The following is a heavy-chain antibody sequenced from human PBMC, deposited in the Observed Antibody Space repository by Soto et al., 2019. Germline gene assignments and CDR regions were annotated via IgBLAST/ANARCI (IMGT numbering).Heavy chain of an antibody. CDR3: ARGGCSGGSCYSSYQFDY. Sequence: ASVKVSCKASGYTFTSYGISWARQAPGQGLEWMGWISAYNGSTSYAQKLQGRVTMTRDTSTSTVYMELSSLRSEDTAVYYCARGGCSGGSCYSSYQFDYWGQGTLVTVSS. CDR2: ISAYNGST. V-gene: IGHV1-18*01. J-gene: IGHJ4*02. CDR1: GYTFTSYG. D-gene: IGHD2-15*01.